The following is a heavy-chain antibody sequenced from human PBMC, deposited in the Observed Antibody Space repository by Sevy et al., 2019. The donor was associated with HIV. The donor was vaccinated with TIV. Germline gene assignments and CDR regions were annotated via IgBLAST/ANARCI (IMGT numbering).Heavy chain of an antibody. D-gene: IGHD6-19*01. Sequence: GGSLRLSCAASGFTFSSYSMNWVRQAPGKGLEWVSYISSSSTIYYADSVKGRFTISRDNAKNSLYLQMNSLRAEDTAVYYCARDLGDSSCWYGGYFDYWGQGTLVTVSS. J-gene: IGHJ4*02. CDR3: ARDLGDSSCWYGGYFDY. CDR1: GFTFSSYS. CDR2: ISSSSTI. V-gene: IGHV3-48*01.